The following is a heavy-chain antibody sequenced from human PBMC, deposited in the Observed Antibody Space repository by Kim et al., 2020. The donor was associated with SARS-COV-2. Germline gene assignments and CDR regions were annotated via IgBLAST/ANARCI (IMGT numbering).Heavy chain of an antibody. CDR1: GFTFNKCA. V-gene: IGHV3-23*01. J-gene: IGHJ4*02. CDR2: ISAVRGNT. Sequence: GGSLRLSCAASGFTFNKCAMSWVRQAPGKGLEWVSSISAVRGNTYYADSVKGRFTISRDNSKNTLYLQMDSLRAEDAAVYSCAKHPRGMSSIGWYYFDFWGQGTLVTVSS. D-gene: IGHD6-19*01. CDR3: AKHPRGMSSIGWYYFDF.